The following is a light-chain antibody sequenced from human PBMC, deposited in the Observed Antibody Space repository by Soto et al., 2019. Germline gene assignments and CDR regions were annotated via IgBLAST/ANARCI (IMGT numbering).Light chain of an antibody. CDR3: QQYGRSPYT. J-gene: IGKJ3*01. CDR1: QSVISNY. V-gene: IGKV3-20*01. CDR2: GAS. Sequence: EIALTQSPGTLSLSPGERATPSCRASQSVISNYLAWYQHKPGQAPRLLIYGASSRATGVPDRFSGSVSGTDFTLTISRLGPEDFAVYYCQQYGRSPYTFGPGTKVDIK.